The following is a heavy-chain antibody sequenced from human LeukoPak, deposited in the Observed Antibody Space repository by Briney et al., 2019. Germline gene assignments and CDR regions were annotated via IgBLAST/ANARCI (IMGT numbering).Heavy chain of an antibody. CDR2: ISGSGGST. D-gene: IGHD3-22*01. CDR3: AKVPLPYYYDSSGYFDY. J-gene: IGHJ4*02. Sequence: GGSLRLSCAASGFTFSSYAMSWVRQAPGKGLEWVSAISGSGGSTYYADSVKGRFTISRDNSKNTLYLQMNSLRAEDTAVYYCAKVPLPYYYDSSGYFDYWGQGTLVTVSS. CDR1: GFTFSSYA. V-gene: IGHV3-23*01.